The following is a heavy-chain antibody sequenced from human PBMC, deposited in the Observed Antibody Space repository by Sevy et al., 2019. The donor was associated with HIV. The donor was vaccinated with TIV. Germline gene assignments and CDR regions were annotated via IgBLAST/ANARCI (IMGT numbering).Heavy chain of an antibody. D-gene: IGHD4-17*01. CDR3: ARSDYGDYVGWFDP. Sequence: GSLRLSCAASGFTFSSSIINWVRQAPGKGLEWVSSISGTGSTIYYADSVKGRFTISRDNAKNSLYLQMHSLRDEDTAVYYCARSDYGDYVGWFDPWGQEPWSPSPQ. CDR1: GFTFSSSI. CDR2: ISGTGSTI. V-gene: IGHV3-48*02. J-gene: IGHJ5*02.